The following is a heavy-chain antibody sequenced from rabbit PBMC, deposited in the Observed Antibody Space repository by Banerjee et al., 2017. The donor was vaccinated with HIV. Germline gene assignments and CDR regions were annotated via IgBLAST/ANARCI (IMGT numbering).Heavy chain of an antibody. CDR1: GFSFSSGYD. CDR3: ASDIYGYGAFNL. D-gene: IGHD6-1*01. CDR2: IYTGDGNT. J-gene: IGHJ4*01. Sequence: QSLEESGGDLVKPEGSLTLTCTASGFSFSSGYDMCWVRQAPGKGLEWIACIYTGDGNTYYASWAKGRFTISKASSTTVTLQMTSLTAADTATYFCASDIYGYGAFNLWGQGTLVTVS. V-gene: IGHV1S40*01.